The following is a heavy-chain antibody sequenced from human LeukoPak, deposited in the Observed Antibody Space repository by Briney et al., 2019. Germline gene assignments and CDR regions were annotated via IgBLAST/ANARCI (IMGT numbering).Heavy chain of an antibody. CDR3: ARDLSVGATRDY. CDR1: GFTVSSNY. CDR2: IYSGGST. D-gene: IGHD1-26*01. J-gene: IGHJ4*02. V-gene: IGHV3-53*04. Sequence: GGSLRLSCAASGFTVSSNYMSWVRQAPGKGLVWVSVIYSGGSTYYADSVKGRLTISRHNSKNTLYLQMNSLRAEDTAVYYCARDLSVGATRDYWGQGTLVTVSS.